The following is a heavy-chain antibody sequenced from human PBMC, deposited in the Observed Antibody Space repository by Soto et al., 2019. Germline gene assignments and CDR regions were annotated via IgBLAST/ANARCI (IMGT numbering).Heavy chain of an antibody. Sequence: QVQLVQSGAEVKKPGASVKVSCKASGYTFTSYAMHWVRQAPGQRLEWMGWINAGNGNTKYSQKFQGRVTMTRDTSVSTAYMELSSLRSEDTAVYYGARSDGPLGDYWGQGTLVTVSS. V-gene: IGHV1-3*01. CDR3: ARSDGPLGDY. D-gene: IGHD4-17*01. CDR1: GYTFTSYA. CDR2: INAGNGNT. J-gene: IGHJ4*02.